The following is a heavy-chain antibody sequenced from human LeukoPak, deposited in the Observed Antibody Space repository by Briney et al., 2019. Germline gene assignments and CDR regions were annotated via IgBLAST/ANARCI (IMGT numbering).Heavy chain of an antibody. Sequence: SETLSLTCGAYGGSFSGYYWNWIRQSPGKGLEWIGEINHSGSTNYNPSLKSRVTMSVDTSQKQFSLRLTSVTAADTAVYYCARGRYLTTLGGAAAGFLDYWGQGTLVTVSS. D-gene: IGHD6-13*01. J-gene: IGHJ4*02. CDR3: ARGRYLTTLGGAAAGFLDY. V-gene: IGHV4-34*01. CDR1: GGSFSGYY. CDR2: INHSGST.